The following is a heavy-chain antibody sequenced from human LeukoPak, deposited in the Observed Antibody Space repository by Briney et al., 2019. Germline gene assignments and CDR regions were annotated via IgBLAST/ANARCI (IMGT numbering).Heavy chain of an antibody. CDR3: ARRVRYSSSYPHRFDP. V-gene: IGHV5-51*01. CDR2: IYPGDSDT. J-gene: IGHJ5*02. Sequence: GEPLQISAMACGYSFTSYWIGWVREPPGKGLEWMGIIYPGDSDTRYSPSFQGQVTISADKSISTAYLQWSSLKASDTAMYYCARRVRYSSSYPHRFDPSGQGTLVTVSS. D-gene: IGHD6-6*01. CDR1: GYSFTSYW.